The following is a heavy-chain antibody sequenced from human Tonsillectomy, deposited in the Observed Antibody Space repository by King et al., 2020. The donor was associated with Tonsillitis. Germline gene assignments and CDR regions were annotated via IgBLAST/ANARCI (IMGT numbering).Heavy chain of an antibody. CDR3: ARCGWFGEGASGPAFDI. V-gene: IGHV4-59*01. CDR1: GGSISSYY. Sequence: VQLQESGPGLVKPSETLSLTCTVSGGSISSYYWSWIRQPPGKGLEWIGYIYYSGSTNYNPSLKMQVTISVDTSKNQFSLKLSSVTAAATAVYYCARCGWFGEGASGPAFDIWGQGTMVTVSS. D-gene: IGHD3-10*01. CDR2: IYYSGST. J-gene: IGHJ3*02.